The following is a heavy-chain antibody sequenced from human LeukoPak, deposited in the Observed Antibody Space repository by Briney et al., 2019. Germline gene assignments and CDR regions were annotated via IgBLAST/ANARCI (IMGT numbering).Heavy chain of an antibody. Sequence: GGSLRLSCATSGFMFSSYGMNWVRQAPGKGLEWVSTISASGDDTYYADSVKGRFTISRDNSKNTLHVQMNSLRAEDSAVYYCAKNGDRGAYCTGGTCYPYFYYYMDVWGKGTTVTI. CDR2: ISASGDDT. J-gene: IGHJ6*03. V-gene: IGHV3-23*01. CDR1: GFMFSSYG. D-gene: IGHD2-15*01. CDR3: AKNGDRGAYCTGGTCYPYFYYYMDV.